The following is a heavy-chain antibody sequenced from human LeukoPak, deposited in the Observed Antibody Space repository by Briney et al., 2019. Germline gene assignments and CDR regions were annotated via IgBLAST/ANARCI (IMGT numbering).Heavy chain of an antibody. J-gene: IGHJ3*02. V-gene: IGHV4-30-4*01. CDR2: IYYSGST. CDR3: ARGGITMIVPAFDI. CDR1: GGSISSGDYY. Sequence: SETLSLTCTVSGGSISSGDYYWSWIRQPPGKGLEWIGYIYYSGSTYYNPSLKSRVTISVDTSKNQFSLKLSSVTAADTAVYYCARGGITMIVPAFDIWGQGTMVTVSS. D-gene: IGHD3-22*01.